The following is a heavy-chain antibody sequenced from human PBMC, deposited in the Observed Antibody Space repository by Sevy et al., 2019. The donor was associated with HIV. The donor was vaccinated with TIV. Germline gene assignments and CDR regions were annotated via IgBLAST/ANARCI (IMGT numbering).Heavy chain of an antibody. CDR1: GGSIARSSYD. CDR3: ARHGGLVDRGFDF. Sequence: SETLSLTCTVSGGSIARSSYDWGWIRQSPGKGLDWIGSIYFSGSTSYATSLRSRVTISVDTSKNQLSLKMRSVTATDTAFYYCARHGGLVDRGFDFWGQGALVTVSS. J-gene: IGHJ4*02. CDR2: IYFSGST. V-gene: IGHV4-39*01. D-gene: IGHD3-10*01.